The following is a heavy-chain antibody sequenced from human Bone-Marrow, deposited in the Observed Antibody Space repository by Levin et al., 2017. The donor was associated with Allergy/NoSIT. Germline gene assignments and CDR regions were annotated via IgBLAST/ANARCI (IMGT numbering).Heavy chain of an antibody. CDR1: GYTFTNFG. V-gene: IGHV1-18*01. J-gene: IGHJ4*02. CDR2: ISAHTGNT. D-gene: IGHD3-10*01. CDR3: ADSISLVRGVPKYYFDY. Sequence: ASVKVSCKASGYTFTNFGISWVRQAPGQGLEWMGWISAHTGNTYYAHKLQDRLTMTTDTSTTTAYMELRSLRSDDTAVYYCADSISLVRGVPKYYFDYWGQGTLVTVSS.